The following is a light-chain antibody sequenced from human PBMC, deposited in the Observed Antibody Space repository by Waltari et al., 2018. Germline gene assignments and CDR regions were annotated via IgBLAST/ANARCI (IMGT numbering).Light chain of an antibody. CDR3: QTWGTGTQVV. CDR1: SGHSSYA. V-gene: IGLV4-69*01. Sequence: QPELTQSPSASASLGASVKITCILSSGHSSYAIAWHQQQPQKGPRYLMKLNSDGSHNKGDGIPDRFSGSSSGAERYLTISSLQSEDEADYYCQTWGTGTQVVFGGGTKLTVL. J-gene: IGLJ2*01. CDR2: LNSDGSH.